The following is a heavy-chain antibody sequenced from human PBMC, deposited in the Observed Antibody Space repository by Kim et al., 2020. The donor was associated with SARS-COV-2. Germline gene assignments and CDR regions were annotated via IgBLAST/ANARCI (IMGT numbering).Heavy chain of an antibody. CDR1: GFTFSDYW. V-gene: IGHV3-7*01. Sequence: GGSLRLSCAASGFTFSDYWMTWVRQAPGKGLGWVANIKYDGSERYYVDSVKGRFTISRDSAKNSLYLQMNSLRAEDTAVYYCGRDLGGGYSFGPNYWGQGTLVTVSS. CDR2: IKYDGSER. D-gene: IGHD5-18*01. CDR3: GRDLGGGYSFGPNY. J-gene: IGHJ4*02.